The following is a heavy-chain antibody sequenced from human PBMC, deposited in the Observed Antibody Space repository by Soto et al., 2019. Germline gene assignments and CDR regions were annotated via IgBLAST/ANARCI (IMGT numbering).Heavy chain of an antibody. D-gene: IGHD3-22*01. CDR3: ARGRSAYYYDSSGELSY. V-gene: IGHV4-34*01. CDR1: GESFSGYY. Sequence: SETLSLTCAVYGESFSGYYWSWIRQPPGKGLEWIGEINHSGSTNYNPSLKSRVTISVDTSKNQFSLKLSSVTAADTAVYYCARGRSAYYYDSSGELSYWGQGTLVTVS. CDR2: INHSGST. J-gene: IGHJ4*02.